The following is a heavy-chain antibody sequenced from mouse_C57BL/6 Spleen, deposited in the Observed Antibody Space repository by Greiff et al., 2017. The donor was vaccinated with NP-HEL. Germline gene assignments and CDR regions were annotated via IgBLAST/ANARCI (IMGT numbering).Heavy chain of an antibody. D-gene: IGHD2-4*01. CDR1: GYTFTEYT. V-gene: IGHV1-62-2*01. CDR3: ARHEGGLRRSLYAMDY. CDR2: FYPGSGSI. Sequence: QVQLKESGAELVKPGASVKLSCKASGYTFTEYTIHWVKQRSGQGLEWIGWFYPGSGSIKYNEKFKDKATLTADKSSSTVYMELSRLTSEDSAVYFCARHEGGLRRSLYAMDYWGQGTSVTVSS. J-gene: IGHJ4*01.